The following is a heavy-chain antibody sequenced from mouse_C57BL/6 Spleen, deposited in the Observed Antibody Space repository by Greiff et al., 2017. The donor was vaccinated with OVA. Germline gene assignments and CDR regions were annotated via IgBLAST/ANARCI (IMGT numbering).Heavy chain of an antibody. J-gene: IGHJ4*01. V-gene: IGHV1-50*01. D-gene: IGHD2-1*01. CDR1: GYTFTSYW. Sequence: QVQLQQSGAELVKPGASVKLSCKASGYTFTSYWMQWVKQRPGQGLEWIGEIDPSDSYTNYNQKFKGKATLTVDTSSSTAYMQLSSLTSEDSAVYYCARYGNYVMDYWGQGTSVTVSS. CDR2: IDPSDSYT. CDR3: ARYGNYVMDY.